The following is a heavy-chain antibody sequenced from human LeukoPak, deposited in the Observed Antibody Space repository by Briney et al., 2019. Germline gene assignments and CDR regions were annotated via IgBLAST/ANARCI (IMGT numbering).Heavy chain of an antibody. V-gene: IGHV3-74*01. J-gene: IGHJ4*02. CDR3: ARGSSGWYVDY. CDR1: GFTFSDHW. D-gene: IGHD6-19*01. CDR2: IYNDGGRT. Sequence: GGSLRLSCAASGFTFSDHWMHWVRQAPGKGLEWLSRIYNDGGRTSYADSVKGRFTISRDNGKNTLFLQQNAVRSEDTAVYYCARGSSGWYVDYWGQGTLVTVSS.